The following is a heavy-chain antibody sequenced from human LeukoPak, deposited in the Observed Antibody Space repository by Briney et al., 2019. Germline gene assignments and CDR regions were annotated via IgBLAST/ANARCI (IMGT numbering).Heavy chain of an antibody. V-gene: IGHV3-23*01. D-gene: IGHD6-13*01. Sequence: GGSLRLSCAASGSTFSSYAMFWVRQAPGKGLEWVSAISGSGVSTYYADSVKGRFTISRDNSKNTLYLQMNSLRAEDTAVYYCARGLAAAGPAYWGQGTLVTVSS. CDR1: GSTFSSYA. J-gene: IGHJ4*02. CDR3: ARGLAAAGPAY. CDR2: ISGSGVST.